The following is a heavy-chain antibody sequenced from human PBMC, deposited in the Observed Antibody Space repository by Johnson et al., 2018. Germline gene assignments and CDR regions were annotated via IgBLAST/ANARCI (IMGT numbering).Heavy chain of an antibody. CDR1: GFSFSDYY. D-gene: IGHD3-22*01. CDR3: ARSTKIDYGMDV. CDR2: ISSSGNTI. J-gene: IGHJ6*02. Sequence: QVQLQESGGGLVKPVGSLRLSCAASGFSFSDYYMTWIRQAPGKGLEWVSYISSSGNTIYYADSVKGRCTISRDNAKNSLSLQMKSLGADDTAVYYCARSTKIDYGMDVWGQGTTVTVS. V-gene: IGHV3-11*01.